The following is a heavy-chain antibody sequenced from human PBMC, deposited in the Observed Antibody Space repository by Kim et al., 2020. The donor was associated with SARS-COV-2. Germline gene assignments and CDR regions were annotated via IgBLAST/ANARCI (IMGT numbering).Heavy chain of an antibody. Sequence: NPSHTSRVTISVDTSKNQFSLKLSSVTAADTAVYYCARVVGAAPRTVFDYWGQGTLVTVSS. CDR3: ARVVGAAPRTVFDY. D-gene: IGHD1-26*01. V-gene: IGHV4-31*02. J-gene: IGHJ4*02.